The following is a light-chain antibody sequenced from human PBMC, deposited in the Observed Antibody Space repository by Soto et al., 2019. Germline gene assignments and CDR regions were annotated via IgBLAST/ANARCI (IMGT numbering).Light chain of an antibody. J-gene: IGLJ1*01. V-gene: IGLV2-18*02. CDR2: EVT. CDR3: SSYTISSTYV. CDR1: NSDVGSYNR. Sequence: LTQPPSGSGAPGQSVTISCTGTNSDVGSYNRVSWYHQPPGTAPKLIIYEVTNRPSGVPDRFSGSKSGNTASLTISGLQAEDEAYYYCSSYTISSTYVFGTGSKVTVL.